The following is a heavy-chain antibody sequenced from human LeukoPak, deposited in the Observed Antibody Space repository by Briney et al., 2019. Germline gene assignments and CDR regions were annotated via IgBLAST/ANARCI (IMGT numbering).Heavy chain of an antibody. CDR1: GFTFSGYW. V-gene: IGHV3-7*01. Sequence: EGSLRLSCAASGFTFSGYWMSWVRQAPGKGLEWVANIKQDGSEKYYVDSVKGRFTISRDNAKNSLYLQMNSLRAEDTAVYYCARDHEFASDYWGQGTLVTVSS. CDR2: IKQDGSEK. J-gene: IGHJ4*02. CDR3: ARDHEFASDY.